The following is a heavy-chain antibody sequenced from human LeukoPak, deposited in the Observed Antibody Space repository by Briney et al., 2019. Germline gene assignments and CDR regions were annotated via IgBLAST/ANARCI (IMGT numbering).Heavy chain of an antibody. V-gene: IGHV4-34*01. CDR2: IYYSGST. CDR1: GGSFSGYY. D-gene: IGHD2-2*01. J-gene: IGHJ3*02. Sequence: PSETLSLTCAVYGGSFSGYYWGWIRQPPGKGLEWIGSIYYSGSTYYNPSLKSRVTISVDTSKNQFSLKLSSVTAADTAVYYCARTIRLVVPAATTAFDIWGQGTMVTVSS. CDR3: ARTIRLVVPAATTAFDI.